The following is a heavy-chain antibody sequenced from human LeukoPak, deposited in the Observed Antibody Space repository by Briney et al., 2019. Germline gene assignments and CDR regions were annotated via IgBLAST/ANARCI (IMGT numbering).Heavy chain of an antibody. D-gene: IGHD3-10*01. J-gene: IGHJ3*02. CDR2: IIPVFGTT. Sequence: SVKVSCKASGGTLSNNVVSWVRQAPGQGLEWMGDIIPVFGTTNYAQKFQGRVTISADRSTSAAYMEVSSLKSEDTAVYYCATKNFGDLYRHDDPFNMWGQGTTVTVSS. CDR1: GGTLSNNV. CDR3: ATKNFGDLYRHDDPFNM. V-gene: IGHV1-69*06.